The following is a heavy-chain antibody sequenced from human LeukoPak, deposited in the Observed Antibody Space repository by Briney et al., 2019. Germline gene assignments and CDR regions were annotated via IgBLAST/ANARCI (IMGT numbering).Heavy chain of an antibody. J-gene: IGHJ4*02. D-gene: IGHD3-22*01. CDR1: GGSISSGGYS. CDR3: ARAGYYDSSGPQDI. CDR2: IYHSGST. V-gene: IGHV4-30-2*01. Sequence: PSETLSLTCAVSGGSISSGGYSWSWIRQPPGKGLEWIGYIYHSGSTYYNPSLKSRVTISVDTSKNQFSLKLSSVTAADTAVYYCARAGYYDSSGPQDIWGQGTLVTVSS.